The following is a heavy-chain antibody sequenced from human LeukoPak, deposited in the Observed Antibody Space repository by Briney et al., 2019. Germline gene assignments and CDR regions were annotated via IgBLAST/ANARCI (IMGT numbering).Heavy chain of an antibody. V-gene: IGHV4-59*12. CDR2: IFYSGST. CDR3: ARDRYSGYDFYYGMDV. CDR1: GGSINSYY. D-gene: IGHD5-12*01. Sequence: SETLSLTCTVSGGSINSYYWTWIRQPPGKGLEWTGHIFYSGSTNYNPSLKSRVTISVDTSKNQFSLKLSSVTAADTAVYYCARDRYSGYDFYYGMDVWGQGTTVTVSS. J-gene: IGHJ6*02.